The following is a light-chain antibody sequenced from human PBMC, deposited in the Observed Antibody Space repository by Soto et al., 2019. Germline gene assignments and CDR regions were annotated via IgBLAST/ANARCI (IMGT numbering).Light chain of an antibody. J-gene: IGKJ2*01. CDR1: HSLSSRV. CDR3: QQYGPSLPMYT. V-gene: IGKV3-20*01. Sequence: EIVLTQSPGTLSLSPGERATLSCRTSHSLSSRVLAWYQQKPGRAPRLLVYGESNRATGIPDRFSGSGSGTDFTLTISRLAPEDFAVYYCQQYGPSLPMYTFGQGTKLEIK. CDR2: GES.